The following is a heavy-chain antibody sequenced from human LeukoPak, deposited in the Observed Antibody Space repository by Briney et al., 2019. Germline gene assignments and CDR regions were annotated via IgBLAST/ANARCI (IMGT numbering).Heavy chain of an antibody. V-gene: IGHV4-59*01. CDR2: IYYSGST. CDR1: GGSISSYY. Sequence: SETLSLTCTVSGGSISSYYWSWIRQPPGKGLEWIGYIYYSGSTNYNPSLKSQVTISVDTSKNQFSLKLSSVTAADTAVYYCARGPTMVRGIIGYYNYGMDVWGQGTTVTVSS. D-gene: IGHD3-10*01. CDR3: ARGPTMVRGIIGYYNYGMDV. J-gene: IGHJ6*02.